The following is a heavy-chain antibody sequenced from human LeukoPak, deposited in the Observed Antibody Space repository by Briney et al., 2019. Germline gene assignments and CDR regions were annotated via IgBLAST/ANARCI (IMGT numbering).Heavy chain of an antibody. CDR1: GFTVSSNY. Sequence: QPGGSLRLSCAASGFTVSSNYMSWVRQAPGKGLEWVSVIHSGGSTYYADSVKGRFTISRDNSKNTMYVQMNSLRAEDTAVYYCARAGYSSSWSFDYWGQGTLVTVSS. D-gene: IGHD6-13*01. V-gene: IGHV3-53*01. J-gene: IGHJ4*02. CDR3: ARAGYSSSWSFDY. CDR2: IHSGGST.